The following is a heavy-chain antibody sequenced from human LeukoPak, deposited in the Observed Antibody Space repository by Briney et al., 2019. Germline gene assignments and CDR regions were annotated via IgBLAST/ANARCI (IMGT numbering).Heavy chain of an antibody. J-gene: IGHJ6*03. CDR3: ARWGPGDIVVVVAATPTVRWYMDV. Sequence: ASVKVSCKASGYTFTGYYMHWVRQAPGQGLEWMGWINPNSGGTNYAQKFQGRVTMTRDTSISTAYMELSRLRSDDTAVYYCARWGPGDIVVVVAATPTVRWYMDVWGKGTTVTVSS. V-gene: IGHV1-2*02. CDR1: GYTFTGYY. D-gene: IGHD2-15*01. CDR2: INPNSGGT.